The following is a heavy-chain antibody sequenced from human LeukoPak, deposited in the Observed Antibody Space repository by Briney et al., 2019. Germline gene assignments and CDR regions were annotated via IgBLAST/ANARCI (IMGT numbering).Heavy chain of an antibody. V-gene: IGHV4-4*02. Sequence: GSLRLSCAASGFTFSSYSMNWVRQAPGKGLEWIGEIYHSGSTNYNPSLKSRVTISVDKSKNQFSLRVSSVSAADTAVYYCARGGIEGNYLSGSYYNYWGQGTLVTVSS. D-gene: IGHD3-10*01. CDR2: IYHSGST. CDR3: ARGGIEGNYLSGSYYNY. J-gene: IGHJ4*02. CDR1: GFTFSSYSM.